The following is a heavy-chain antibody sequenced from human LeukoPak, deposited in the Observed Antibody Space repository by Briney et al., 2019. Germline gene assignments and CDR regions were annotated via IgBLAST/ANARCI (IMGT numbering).Heavy chain of an antibody. CDR3: ARDSPSIVGATTGFDY. Sequence: PSETLSLTCTVSGGSISSYYWSWIRQPPGKGLEWIGYIYYSGSTNYNPSLKSRVTISVDTSKNQFSLKLSSVTAADTAVYYCARDSPSIVGATTGFDYWGQGTLVTVSS. CDR2: IYYSGST. D-gene: IGHD1-26*01. J-gene: IGHJ4*02. CDR1: GGSISSYY. V-gene: IGHV4-59*01.